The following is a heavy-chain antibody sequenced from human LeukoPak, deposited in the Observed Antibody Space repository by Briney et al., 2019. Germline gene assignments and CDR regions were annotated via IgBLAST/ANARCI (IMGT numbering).Heavy chain of an antibody. V-gene: IGHV4-34*01. CDR2: INHSGST. D-gene: IGHD2-2*01. CDR1: GGSFSGYY. CDR3: ARGFRRRYCSSTSCYSWFDP. J-gene: IGHJ5*02. Sequence: PSETLSLTCAVYGGSFSGYYWSWIRQPPGKGLEWIGEINHSGSTNYNPSLKSRVTISVGTSKNQFSLKLSSVTAADTAVYYCARGFRRRYCSSTSCYSWFDPWGQGTLVTVSS.